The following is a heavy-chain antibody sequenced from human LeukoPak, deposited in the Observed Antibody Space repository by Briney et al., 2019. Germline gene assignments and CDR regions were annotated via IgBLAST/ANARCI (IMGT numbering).Heavy chain of an antibody. V-gene: IGHV4-4*02. CDR3: ARSWRKRATRSYYMDV. Sequence: SETLSLTCAVSGGSISSSNWWSWVRQPPGKGLEWIGEIYHSGSTKYNPSLKSRVTISVDTSKNQFSLKLSSVTAADTAVYYCARSWRKRATRSYYMDVWGKGSTVTVSS. J-gene: IGHJ6*03. CDR1: GGSISSSNW. CDR2: IYHSGST. D-gene: IGHD1-26*01.